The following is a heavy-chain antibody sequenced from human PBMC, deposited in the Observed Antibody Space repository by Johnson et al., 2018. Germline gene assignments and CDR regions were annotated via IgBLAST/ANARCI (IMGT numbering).Heavy chain of an antibody. CDR3: ADPGGASYVLDI. Sequence: VQLVQSGGVLVQPGRSLRLSCTASGFTFGDYPMSWVRQAPGKGPEWVSTITGSGGATYYTDSVKGRFTISRDNSKNTLYLQMDSLRAEDTAVYYCADPGGASYVLDIWGQGTMVTVAS. J-gene: IGHJ3*02. D-gene: IGHD3-10*02. V-gene: IGHV3-23*04. CDR2: ITGSGGAT. CDR1: GFTFGDYP.